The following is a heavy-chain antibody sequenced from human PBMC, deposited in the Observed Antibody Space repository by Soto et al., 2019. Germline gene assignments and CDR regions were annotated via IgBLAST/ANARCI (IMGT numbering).Heavy chain of an antibody. CDR3: ARVGPYCSSTSCQSQYTWFAP. Sequence: VVHSHTCTLDGLSCRGYYLSLIRQHPGRGLEWIGEINHSGSTNYNPSLKSRGTISVDTSKNQFSLKRSSVTAADTAVYYCARVGPYCSSTSCQSQYTWFAPWGQGTLVPVSS. CDR1: GLSCRGYY. J-gene: IGHJ5*02. V-gene: IGHV4-34*01. CDR2: INHSGST. D-gene: IGHD2-2*01.